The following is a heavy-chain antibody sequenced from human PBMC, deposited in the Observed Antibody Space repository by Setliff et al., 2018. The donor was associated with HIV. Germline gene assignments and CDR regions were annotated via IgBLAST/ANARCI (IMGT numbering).Heavy chain of an antibody. Sequence: GASVKVSCKASGGTFSSYAISWVRQAPGQGLEWMGGIIPIFGTANYAQKFQGRVTMTRDTSTSTVCMELSSLRSEDTAVYYCARGGHGVIVPAAMRNYYYYYYMDVWGQGTTVTVSS. CDR1: GGTFSSYA. CDR3: ARGGHGVIVPAAMRNYYYYYYMDV. D-gene: IGHD2-2*01. CDR2: IIPIFGTA. V-gene: IGHV1-69*05. J-gene: IGHJ6*03.